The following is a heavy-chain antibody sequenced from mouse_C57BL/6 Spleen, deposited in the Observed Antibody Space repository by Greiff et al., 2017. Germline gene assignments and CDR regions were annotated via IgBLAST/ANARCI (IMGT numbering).Heavy chain of an antibody. CDR1: GYTFTSSW. CDR3: ARRSSSGFDY. D-gene: IGHD3-2*02. Sequence: QFQLQQPGAELVKPGASVKLSCKASGYTFTSSWLTWVKQRPGQGLAWIGDFDPGSGSTNYNKKFKSKATLTVDTSSSTAYMQLSSLTSEDSAVYYCARRSSSGFDYWGQGTTLTVSS. CDR2: FDPGSGST. V-gene: IGHV1-55*01. J-gene: IGHJ2*01.